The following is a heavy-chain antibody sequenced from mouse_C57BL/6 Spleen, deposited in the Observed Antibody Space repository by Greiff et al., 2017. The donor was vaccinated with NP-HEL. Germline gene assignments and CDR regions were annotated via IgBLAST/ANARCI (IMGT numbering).Heavy chain of an antibody. CDR3: AIITTKAY. CDR2: IDPSDSYT. D-gene: IGHD1-2*01. Sequence: QVQLQQPGAELVMPGASVKLSCKASGYTFTSYWMHWVKQRPGQGLEWIGEIDPSDSYTNYNQKFKGKSTLTVDKSSSSAYMQVSSLTSEDYAVYYCAIITTKAYWGQVTLVTVSA. V-gene: IGHV1-69*01. J-gene: IGHJ3*01. CDR1: GYTFTSYW.